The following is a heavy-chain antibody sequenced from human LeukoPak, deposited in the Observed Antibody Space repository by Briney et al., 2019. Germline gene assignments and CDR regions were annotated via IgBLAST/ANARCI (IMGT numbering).Heavy chain of an antibody. V-gene: IGHV1-18*04. CDR2: INSYNGNT. D-gene: IGHD3-22*01. Sequence: ASVKVSCKASGYTFTDYYMYWVRQAPGQGLEWMGWINSYNGNTIYPQKLQGRVSMTTDASTSTAYMELRSLRSDDTAVYYCARGFTYYYDSSGYPILDYWGQGTLVTVSS. CDR3: ARGFTYYYDSSGYPILDY. CDR1: GYTFTDYY. J-gene: IGHJ4*02.